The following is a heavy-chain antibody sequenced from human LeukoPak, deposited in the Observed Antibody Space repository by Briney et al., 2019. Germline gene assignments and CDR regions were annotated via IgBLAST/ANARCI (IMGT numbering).Heavy chain of an antibody. J-gene: IGHJ5*02. CDR3: ARGDGYNRGDS. V-gene: IGHV4-4*09. CDR1: GGSMSPYY. CDR2: TFTSGGT. Sequence: RSSETLSLTCTVSGGSMSPYYWSWIRQTPGKGLEWIGYTFTSGGTNYNPSLKSRVTISVDTSKNQFSLKLSSVTAADTAVYYCARGDGYNRGDSWGQGTLVTVSS. D-gene: IGHD5-24*01.